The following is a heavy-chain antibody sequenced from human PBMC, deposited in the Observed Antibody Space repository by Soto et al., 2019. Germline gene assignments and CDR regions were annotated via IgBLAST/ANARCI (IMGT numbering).Heavy chain of an antibody. CDR1: GDSVSSGSYY. Sequence: HVQLQESGPGLVKPSETLSLTCTVSGDSVSSGSYYWSWLRQPPGQGLEWIGYISYSGSTDYIPSHKSQVTMSLDTSKTLFSLKLSSVTAADTAVYYCARYHCGSRRLGPGGRGTLVTLAS. CDR3: ARYHCGSRRLGP. V-gene: IGHV4-61*03. J-gene: IGHJ5*02. CDR2: ISYSGST. D-gene: IGHD3-10*01.